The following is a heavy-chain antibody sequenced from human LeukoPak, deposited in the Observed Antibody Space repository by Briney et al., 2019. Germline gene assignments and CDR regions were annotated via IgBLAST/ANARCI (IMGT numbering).Heavy chain of an antibody. CDR2: IYYSGST. CDR1: GGSISSYY. V-gene: IGHV4-59*01. CDR3: ARDHYDILTGRADDAFDI. Sequence: SETLSLTCTVSGGSISSYYWSWIRQPPGKGLEWIGYIYYSGSTNYNPSLKSRVTISVDSSKHQFSLKLSSVTAADTAVYYCARDHYDILTGRADDAFDIWGQGTMVTVSS. J-gene: IGHJ3*02. D-gene: IGHD3-9*01.